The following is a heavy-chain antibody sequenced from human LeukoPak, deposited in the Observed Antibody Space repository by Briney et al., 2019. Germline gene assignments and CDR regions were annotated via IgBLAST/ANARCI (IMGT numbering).Heavy chain of an antibody. CDR1: GGSISSSSYY. CDR2: IYYSGST. CDR3: ARGLAYYYDSSGYYGYYFDY. D-gene: IGHD3-22*01. V-gene: IGHV4-39*07. J-gene: IGHJ4*02. Sequence: SETLSLTCTVSGGSISSSSYYWGWIRQPPGKGLEWIGSIYYSGSTYYNPSLKSRVTISVDTSKNQFSLKLSSVTAADTAVYYCARGLAYYYDSSGYYGYYFDYWGQGTLVTVSS.